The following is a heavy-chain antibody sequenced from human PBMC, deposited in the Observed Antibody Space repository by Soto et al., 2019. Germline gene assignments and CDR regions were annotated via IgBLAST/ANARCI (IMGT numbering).Heavy chain of an antibody. Sequence: EVQLVESGGGLVKPGGSLRLSCAAFGFTFNNAWMSWVRQAPGKGLQWVGRIKSKTDGGTTDYAAPVKGRFTISRDDSKNTLYLQMNSLKTADTAVYYCTTIANIAAAGSFDYWGRGTLVTVSS. D-gene: IGHD6-13*01. V-gene: IGHV3-15*01. CDR1: GFTFNNAW. J-gene: IGHJ4*02. CDR3: TTIANIAAAGSFDY. CDR2: IKSKTDGGTT.